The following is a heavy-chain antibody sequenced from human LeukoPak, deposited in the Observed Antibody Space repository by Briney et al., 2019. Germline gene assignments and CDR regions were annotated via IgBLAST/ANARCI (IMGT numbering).Heavy chain of an antibody. CDR3: ARDRPDTAMVYYFDY. CDR2: IYTSGST. D-gene: IGHD5-18*01. Sequence: PSETLSLTCTVSGGSISSGSYYWSWIRQPAGKGLEWIGRIYTSGSTNYNPSLKSRVTISVDTSKNQFSLKLSSATAADTAVYYCARDRPDTAMVYYFDYWGQGTLVTVSS. V-gene: IGHV4-61*02. CDR1: GGSISSGSYY. J-gene: IGHJ4*02.